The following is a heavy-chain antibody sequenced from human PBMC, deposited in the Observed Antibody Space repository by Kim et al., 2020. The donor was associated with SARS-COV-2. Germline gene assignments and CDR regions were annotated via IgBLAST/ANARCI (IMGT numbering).Heavy chain of an antibody. CDR2: IHYSGTT. J-gene: IGHJ3*02. Sequence: SETLSLTCTVSGGSISTNTYYWGWIRQPPGKGLEWIGSIHYSGTTYYNPSLESRVTISVDTSKNQFSLKLSSVTAADTALYYCARYIVGTTKVTSFDIWGQGTMVTVSS. D-gene: IGHD1-26*01. CDR1: GGSISTNTYY. CDR3: ARYIVGTTKVTSFDI. V-gene: IGHV4-39*01.